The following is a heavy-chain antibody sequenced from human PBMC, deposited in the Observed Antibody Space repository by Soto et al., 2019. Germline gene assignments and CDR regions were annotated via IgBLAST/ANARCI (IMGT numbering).Heavy chain of an antibody. J-gene: IGHJ4*02. CDR3: AREEYYYGSGAFFDY. D-gene: IGHD3-10*01. V-gene: IGHV1-69*08. Sequence: QVQLVQSGAEVKKPGSSVKVFCKASGGTFSSYTISWVRQAPGQGLEWMGRIIPILGIANYAQKFQGRVTXTXXXSXXTAYMELSSLRSEDTAVYYCAREEYYYGSGAFFDYWGQGTLVTVSS. CDR1: GGTFSSYT. CDR2: IIPILGIA.